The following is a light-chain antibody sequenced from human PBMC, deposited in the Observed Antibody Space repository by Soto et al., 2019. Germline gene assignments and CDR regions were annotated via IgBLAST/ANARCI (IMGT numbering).Light chain of an antibody. V-gene: IGKV3-15*01. Sequence: EIVMPQSPATLSVSPGERATLSCRASQSVSSNLAWYQQKPGQATRLLIYGASTRATGIPARFSGSGSGTEFTLTISSLQSEEFALYYCQQYGSSPWTFGQGTKVDIK. CDR2: GAS. CDR3: QQYGSSPWT. J-gene: IGKJ1*01. CDR1: QSVSSN.